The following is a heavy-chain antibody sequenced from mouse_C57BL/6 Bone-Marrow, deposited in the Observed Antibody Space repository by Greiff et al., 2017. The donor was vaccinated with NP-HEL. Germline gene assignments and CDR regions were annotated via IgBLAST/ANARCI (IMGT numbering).Heavy chain of an antibody. Sequence: VQLQQPGAELVRPGTSVKLSCKASGYTFTSYWMHWVKQRPGQGLEWIGVIDPSDSYTNYNQKFKGKATLTVDTSSSTAYMQLSSLTSEDSAVYYCARPSIYYDYVYAMDYWGQGTPVTVSS. CDR1: GYTFTSYW. CDR2: IDPSDSYT. J-gene: IGHJ4*01. CDR3: ARPSIYYDYVYAMDY. V-gene: IGHV1-59*01. D-gene: IGHD2-4*01.